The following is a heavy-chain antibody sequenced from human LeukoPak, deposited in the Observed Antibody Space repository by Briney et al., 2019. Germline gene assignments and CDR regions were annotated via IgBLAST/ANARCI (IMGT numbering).Heavy chain of an antibody. Sequence: SETLSLTCTVSGGSISNFYWSWIRQSPGKGLEWIGNIYYSGSTTYNPSLKSRVTMSVDTSKNQFSLEMNSVTAADTAVYYCARYGTFFTHWGQGTLVTVSS. V-gene: IGHV4-59*01. CDR3: ARYGTFFTH. J-gene: IGHJ4*02. CDR1: GGSISNFY. CDR2: IYYSGST. D-gene: IGHD2/OR15-2a*01.